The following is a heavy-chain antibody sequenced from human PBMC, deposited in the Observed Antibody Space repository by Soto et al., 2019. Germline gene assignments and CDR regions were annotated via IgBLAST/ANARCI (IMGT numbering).Heavy chain of an antibody. Sequence: QVQLVQSGAEVKKPGSSVKVSCKASGGTFSSYTISWVRQAPGQGLEWMGRIIPILGIANYAQKFQSRVTITAEKSKSPGYMELRSLRSKDTAVYYCARDRGGYYGMAAWGQGTTVTVSS. CDR1: GGTFSSYT. CDR2: IIPILGIA. CDR3: ARDRGGYYGMAA. V-gene: IGHV1-69*08. D-gene: IGHD2-15*01. J-gene: IGHJ6*02.